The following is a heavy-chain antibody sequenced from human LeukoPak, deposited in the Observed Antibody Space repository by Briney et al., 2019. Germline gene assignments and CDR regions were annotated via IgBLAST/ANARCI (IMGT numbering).Heavy chain of an antibody. Sequence: AGGSLRPSCAASGFTLSSYSMNWVRQAPGKGLEWVSSITSSSSYIYYADSVKGRFTISRDNAKKSLYLQMNSLRAEDTAVYYCARVWSFMSIRSMDVWGKGTTVTVSS. D-gene: IGHD3-10*02. V-gene: IGHV3-21*01. CDR2: ITSSSSYI. CDR1: GFTLSSYS. J-gene: IGHJ6*03. CDR3: ARVWSFMSIRSMDV.